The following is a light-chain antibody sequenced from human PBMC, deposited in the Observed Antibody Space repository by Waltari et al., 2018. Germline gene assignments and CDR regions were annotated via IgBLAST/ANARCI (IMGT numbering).Light chain of an antibody. CDR2: GAS. CDR3: QRFGISPYT. V-gene: IGKV3-20*01. CDR1: QSVSSSY. J-gene: IGKJ2*01. Sequence: VLTQSPDTLSLSPGERVTLSCRASQSVSSSYLVWYQQKPGQAPRLLIYGASSRATGIPDRFSGSGSGTDFTLTISRLEPEDFAVYYCQRFGISPYTFGQGTKLEIK.